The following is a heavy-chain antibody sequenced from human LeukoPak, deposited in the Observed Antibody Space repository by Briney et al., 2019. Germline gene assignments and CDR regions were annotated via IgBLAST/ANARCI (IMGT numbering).Heavy chain of an antibody. Sequence: ASVKVSCKASGYTFTSYGISWVRQAPGQGLEWMGWISAYNGNTNYAQKLQGRVTMTTDTSTSTAYMELRSLRSDDTAVYYCARDHYDFWSGYYSPPDYWGQGTLVTVSS. CDR1: GYTFTSYG. D-gene: IGHD3-3*01. J-gene: IGHJ4*02. CDR2: ISAYNGNT. V-gene: IGHV1-18*01. CDR3: ARDHYDFWSGYYSPPDY.